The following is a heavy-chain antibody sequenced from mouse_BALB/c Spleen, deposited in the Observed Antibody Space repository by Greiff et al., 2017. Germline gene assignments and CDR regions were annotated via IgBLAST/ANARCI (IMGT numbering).Heavy chain of an antibody. CDR1: GFTFSSYG. V-gene: IGHV5-6-3*01. Sequence: EVMLVESGGGLVQPGGSLKLSCAASGFTFSSYGMSWVRQTPDKRLELVATINSNGGSTYYPDSVKGRFTISRDNAKNTLYLQMSSLKSEDTAMYYCARDWGYYFDYWGQGTTLTVSS. J-gene: IGHJ2*01. CDR3: ARDWGYYFDY. CDR2: INSNGGST.